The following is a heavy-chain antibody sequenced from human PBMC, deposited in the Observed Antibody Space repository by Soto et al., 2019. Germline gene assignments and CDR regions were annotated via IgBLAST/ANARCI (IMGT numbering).Heavy chain of an antibody. Sequence: GGSLRLPCTASGFTFSSYNMNWVRQAPGKGLEWVSFISSGGEYRFYADSVKGRFNISRDNAKNSVYLHLNSLTAADTAVYYCARGRQLVQDWFDPWGQGTLVTVSS. CDR1: GFTFSSYN. D-gene: IGHD6-13*01. V-gene: IGHV3-21*01. CDR2: ISSGGEYR. J-gene: IGHJ5*02. CDR3: ARGRQLVQDWFDP.